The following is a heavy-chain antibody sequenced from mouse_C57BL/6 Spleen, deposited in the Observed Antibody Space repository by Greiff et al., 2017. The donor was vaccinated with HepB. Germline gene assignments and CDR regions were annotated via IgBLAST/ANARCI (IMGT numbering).Heavy chain of an antibody. J-gene: IGHJ1*03. CDR1: GFTFSSYA. CDR3: AREAYGSIYWYFDV. V-gene: IGHV5-4*01. D-gene: IGHD1-1*01. Sequence: EVKLVESGGGLVKPGGSLKLSCAASGFTFSSYAMSWVRQTPEKRLEWVATISDGGSYTYYPDNVKGRFTISRDNAKNNLYLQMSHLKSEDTAMYYCAREAYGSIYWYFDVWGTGATVTVSS. CDR2: ISDGGSYT.